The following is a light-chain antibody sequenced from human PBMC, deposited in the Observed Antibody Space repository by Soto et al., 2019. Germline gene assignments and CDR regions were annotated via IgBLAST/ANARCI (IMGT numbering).Light chain of an antibody. Sequence: DIQMTQSPSSVSASVGDRVTITCRASQGITNRLAWYQQKPGKAPKLLMYDASTLESGAPARFSGSGSGTEFTLTISSLQPEEFATSHCQEYKTWTFGQGTKVDIK. CDR2: DAS. V-gene: IGKV1-5*01. CDR3: QEYKTWT. CDR1: QGITNR. J-gene: IGKJ1*01.